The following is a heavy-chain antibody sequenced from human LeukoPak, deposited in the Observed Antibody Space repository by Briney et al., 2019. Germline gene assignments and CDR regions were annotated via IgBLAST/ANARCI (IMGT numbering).Heavy chain of an antibody. Sequence: ASVKVSCKASGYTFTSYAMHWVRQAPGQGLEWMGRINPNSGGTNYAQKFQGRVTMTRDTSISTAYMELSRLRSDDTAVYYCARGPRLDSSGWYYGAFDIWGQGTMVTVSS. CDR1: GYTFTSYA. V-gene: IGHV1-2*06. CDR2: INPNSGGT. J-gene: IGHJ3*02. CDR3: ARGPRLDSSGWYYGAFDI. D-gene: IGHD6-19*01.